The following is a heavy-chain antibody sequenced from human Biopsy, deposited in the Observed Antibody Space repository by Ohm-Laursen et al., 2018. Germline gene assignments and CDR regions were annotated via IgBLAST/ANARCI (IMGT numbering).Heavy chain of an antibody. J-gene: IGHJ3*01. CDR2: ISPNSGGK. V-gene: IGHV1-2*02. Sequence: ASVKVSCKGSGYAVNDYFLHWLRQAPGPGPEWMGWISPNSGGKNYAQKFQGRVTMTTDTSPSTVYLELRRLTSDDTAVYYCARDIMNRIAGLVARSDVFDVWGQGTLVTVSS. D-gene: IGHD3-16*01. CDR1: GYAVNDYF. CDR3: ARDIMNRIAGLVARSDVFDV.